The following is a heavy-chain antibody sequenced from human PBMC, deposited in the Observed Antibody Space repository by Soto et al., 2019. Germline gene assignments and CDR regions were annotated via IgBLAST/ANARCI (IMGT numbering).Heavy chain of an antibody. CDR2: MNPNSGNT. CDR3: ARGRGAVAAVDY. CDR1: GYTFTRYD. V-gene: IGHV1-8*01. D-gene: IGHD6-19*01. Sequence: ASVKVSCKASGYTFTRYDINWVRQATGQGLEWMGWMNPNSGNTGYAQKFQGRVTMTRNTSISTAYMELSSLRSEDTAVYYCARGRGAVAAVDYWGQGTLVTVSS. J-gene: IGHJ4*02.